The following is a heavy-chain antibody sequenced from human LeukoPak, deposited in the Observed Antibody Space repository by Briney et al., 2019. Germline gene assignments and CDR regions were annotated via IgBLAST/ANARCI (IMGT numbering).Heavy chain of an antibody. CDR2: IEYGGGKQ. J-gene: IGHJ4*02. D-gene: IGHD5-12*01. Sequence: GGSLRLSCAASGFTFSNYDMYWVRQAPGKGLEWVAFIEYGGGKQNYADSVKGRLTISRDNSKNTLYLQMNSLRTEDTAVYYCAKGGQHGYSSYERGYFDHWGQGTLVTVSS. V-gene: IGHV3-30*02. CDR3: AKGGQHGYSSYERGYFDH. CDR1: GFTFSNYD.